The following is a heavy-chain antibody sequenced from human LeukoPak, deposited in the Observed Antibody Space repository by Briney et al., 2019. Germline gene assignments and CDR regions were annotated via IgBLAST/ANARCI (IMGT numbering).Heavy chain of an antibody. J-gene: IGHJ4*02. CDR3: ARDWGSIKVIADY. CDR2: ITHSGDA. CDR1: GFTFSTYA. D-gene: IGHD3-16*01. V-gene: IGHV3-23*01. Sequence: GGSLTLSCAASGFTFSTYAMRWVRQAPGKGLEWVSSITHSGDAYYPDCVKGRFTISRDNSQSTVYLQMSSLRVDDTAIYCCARDWGSIKVIADYWGQGTLVTVSS.